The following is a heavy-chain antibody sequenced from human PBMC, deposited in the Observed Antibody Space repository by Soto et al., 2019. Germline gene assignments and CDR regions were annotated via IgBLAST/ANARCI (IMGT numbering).Heavy chain of an antibody. V-gene: IGHV1-3*01. CDR3: AVIVGSLPA. D-gene: IGHD1-26*01. CDR1: GYTFTSYT. Sequence: GASVKVSCKTSGYTFTSYTMHWVRQAPGQSLELMGWLSSVGGKSEYSQQFQGRVTITRDTSANTGYMELNSLKSEDTAVYYCAVIVGSLPAWGQGTLVTVSS. J-gene: IGHJ5*02. CDR2: LSSVGGKS.